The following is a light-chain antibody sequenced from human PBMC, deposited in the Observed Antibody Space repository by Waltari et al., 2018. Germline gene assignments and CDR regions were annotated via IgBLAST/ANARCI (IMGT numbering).Light chain of an antibody. CDR2: DAS. CDR3: QQRRTWPLT. J-gene: IGKJ4*01. V-gene: IGKV3-11*01. CDR1: QSVSYY. Sequence: IVLTQSPATLSLSPGESATLSCRASQSVSYYLAWYQQRPGQAPRLLIYDASSRANGIPARFSGSGSETDFTLTISSLEPEDFAVYYCQQRRTWPLTFGGGTKVEI.